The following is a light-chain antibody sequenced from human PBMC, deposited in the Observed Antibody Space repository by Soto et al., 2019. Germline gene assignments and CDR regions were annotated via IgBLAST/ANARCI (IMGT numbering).Light chain of an antibody. CDR2: DVS. CDR3: SSYTCSRSLEV. CDR1: GSDVGGYNY. J-gene: IGLJ1*01. Sequence: QSVLTQPASVSGSPGQSITISCTGTGSDVGGYNYVSWYQQHPGKAPKLMIYDVSNRPSGVSNRFSGSKSGNTASLTISGLQAEDEVDYNSSSYTCSRSLEVSGTGTKVTVL. V-gene: IGLV2-14*01.